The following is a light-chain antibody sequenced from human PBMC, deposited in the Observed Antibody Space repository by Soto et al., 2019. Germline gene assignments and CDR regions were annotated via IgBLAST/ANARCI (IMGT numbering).Light chain of an antibody. V-gene: IGKV3-15*01. CDR1: QSVNRN. J-gene: IGKJ2*01. CDR2: GAS. CDR3: QQYNNWPPLT. Sequence: EIVMTQSPATLSVSPGGRATLSCRASQSVNRNLAWYQQRPGQPLRLLIYGASTRATGIPARFSGSGSGAEFTLTISSLHSEDFAVYHCQQYNNWPPLTFGQGTKLVIK.